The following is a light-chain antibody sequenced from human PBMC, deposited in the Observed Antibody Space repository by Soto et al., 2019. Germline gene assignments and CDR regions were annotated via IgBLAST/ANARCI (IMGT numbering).Light chain of an antibody. CDR3: QQSYSYFRT. CDR1: QRISSY. J-gene: IGKJ1*01. CDR2: AAS. V-gene: IGKV1-39*01. Sequence: DIQMTQSPFSLSASVGDRVTITCRASQRISSYLNWYQQKPGRAPKLLIYAASILQSGVPTRFSGSGSGTDFTLTISSLHPEDFATYYCQQSYSYFRTFGQGTKVDIK.